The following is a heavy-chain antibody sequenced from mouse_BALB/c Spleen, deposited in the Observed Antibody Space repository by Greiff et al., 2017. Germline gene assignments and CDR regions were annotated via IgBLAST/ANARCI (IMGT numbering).Heavy chain of an antibody. Sequence: EVQGVESGGGLVQPGGSLRLSCATSGFTFSDFYMEWVRQPPGKRLEWIAASRNKANDYTTEYSASVKGRFIVSRDTSQSILYLQMNALRAEDTAIYYCARALSTMITTRYFDVWGAGTTVTVSS. CDR2: SRNKANDYTT. V-gene: IGHV7-1*02. CDR1: GFTFSDFY. D-gene: IGHD2-4*01. CDR3: ARALSTMITTRYFDV. J-gene: IGHJ1*01.